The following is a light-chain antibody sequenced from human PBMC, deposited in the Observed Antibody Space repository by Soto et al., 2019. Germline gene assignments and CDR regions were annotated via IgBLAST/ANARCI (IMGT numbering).Light chain of an antibody. CDR2: DAS. Sequence: DLQMTQSPSTLSSSLGDSVTITCRASQSISSWLAWYQQKPGKAPKLLIYDASSLESGVQSRFSGSGSGTEFTLTIRSLEPEDFAVYYCKQRSNWPRTFGQGTK. CDR3: KQRSNWPRT. CDR1: QSISSW. J-gene: IGKJ1*01. V-gene: IGKV1-5*01.